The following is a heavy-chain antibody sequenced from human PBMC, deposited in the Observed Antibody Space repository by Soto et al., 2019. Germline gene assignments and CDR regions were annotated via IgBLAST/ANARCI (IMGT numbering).Heavy chain of an antibody. D-gene: IGHD3-22*01. V-gene: IGHV1-2*02. J-gene: IGHJ6*02. CDR2: INPNSGST. CDR1: GYTFTGYY. CDR3: AANRGYNYYYGMDV. Sequence: ASVKVSCKASGYTFTGYYMHWVRQAPGQGLEWMGWINPNSGSTYYADSVKGRFTISRDNSKNTLYLQMNSLRAEDTAVYYCAANRGYNYYYGMDVWGQGTTVTVSS.